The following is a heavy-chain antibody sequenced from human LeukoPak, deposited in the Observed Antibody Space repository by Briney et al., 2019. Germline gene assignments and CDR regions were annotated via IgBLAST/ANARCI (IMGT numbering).Heavy chain of an antibody. D-gene: IGHD4-23*01. Sequence: GSLTLSCEDSGFTFRSYEMNWVRQAPGKGLEWIGYIYYSGSTNYNPSLKSRVTISVDTSKNQFSLKLSSVTAADTAVYYCARGGTVVTPLAYYYYYMDVWGKGTTVTVSS. CDR2: IYYSGST. J-gene: IGHJ6*03. V-gene: IGHV4-59*01. CDR3: ARGGTVVTPLAYYYYYMDV. CDR1: GFTFRSYE.